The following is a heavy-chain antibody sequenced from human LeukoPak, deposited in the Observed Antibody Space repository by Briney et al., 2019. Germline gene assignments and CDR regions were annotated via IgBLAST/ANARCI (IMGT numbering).Heavy chain of an antibody. CDR3: ARVLRGDYGRYFFDH. CDR2: IYYSENT. J-gene: IGHJ4*02. D-gene: IGHD4-17*01. V-gene: IGHV4-59*11. CDR1: GGSISGHY. Sequence: PSETLSLTCTVTGGSISGHYWSWIRQTPRKGLEWIGYIYYSENTNYNPSLKSRVSISGDTSKNQISLKLGSVTAADTAMYYCARVLRGDYGRYFFDHWGQGTLVTVSS.